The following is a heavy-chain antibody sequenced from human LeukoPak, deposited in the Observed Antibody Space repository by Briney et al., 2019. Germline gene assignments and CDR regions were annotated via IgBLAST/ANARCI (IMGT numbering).Heavy chain of an antibody. Sequence: SETLSLTCTVSGGSISSYFWSWIRQPAGKGLEWLGRIYTSGSTNYSPSLKSRLTISVDKSKNQFSLKLSSVTAEDTAVYYCARDYYDSSGYYGRGGYYYMDVWGKGTTVTVSS. CDR2: IYTSGST. J-gene: IGHJ6*03. D-gene: IGHD3-22*01. CDR3: ARDYYDSSGYYGRGGYYYMDV. CDR1: GGSISSYF. V-gene: IGHV4-4*07.